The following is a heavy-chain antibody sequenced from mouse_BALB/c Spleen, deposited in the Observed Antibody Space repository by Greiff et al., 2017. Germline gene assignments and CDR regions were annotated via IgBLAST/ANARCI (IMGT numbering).Heavy chain of an antibody. V-gene: IGHV1S22*01. J-gene: IGHJ2*01. Sequence: LQQPGSELVRPGASVKLSCKASGYTFTSYWMHWVKQRHGQGLEWIGNIYPGSGSTNYDEKFKSKGTLTVDTSSSTAYMHLSSLTSEDSAVYYCTRSSSSYYFDYWGQGTTLTVSS. CDR3: TRSSSSYYFDY. CDR2: IYPGSGST. CDR1: GYTFTSYW. D-gene: IGHD1-1*01.